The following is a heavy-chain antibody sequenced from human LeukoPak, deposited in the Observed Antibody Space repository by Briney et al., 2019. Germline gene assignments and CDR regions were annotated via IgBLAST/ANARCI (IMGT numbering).Heavy chain of an antibody. J-gene: IGHJ5*02. CDR2: IDPSDSYT. Sequence: GESLKISCKGSGYSFTSYWISWVRQTPGKGLEWMGRIDPSDSYTNYSPSFQGHVTISADKSISTAYLQWSSLKASDTAMYYCAPHRGGLEDLTFDPWGQGTLVTVSS. CDR3: APHRGGLEDLTFDP. CDR1: GYSFTSYW. V-gene: IGHV5-10-1*01. D-gene: IGHD3-10*01.